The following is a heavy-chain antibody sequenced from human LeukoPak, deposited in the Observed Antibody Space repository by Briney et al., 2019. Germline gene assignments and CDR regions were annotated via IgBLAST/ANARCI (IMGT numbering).Heavy chain of an antibody. CDR3: AKGRGYGDYGSIFEY. CDR2: ISGSGGRT. CDR1: GFIFSNYA. J-gene: IGHJ4*02. D-gene: IGHD4-17*01. Sequence: GGSLRLSCAASGFIFSNYAMNWVRQAPGKGLEWVSVISGSGGRTYYIDSVKGRFTISRDNSKNTLYLQMNSLRDDDTAVYYCAKGRGYGDYGSIFEYWGQGTLATVSS. V-gene: IGHV3-23*01.